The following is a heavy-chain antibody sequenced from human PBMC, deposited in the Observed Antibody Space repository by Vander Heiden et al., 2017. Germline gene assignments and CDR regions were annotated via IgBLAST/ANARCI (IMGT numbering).Heavy chain of an antibody. CDR2: ISYDGSNK. J-gene: IGHJ2*01. CDR3: AKEIRGYYRGYFDL. V-gene: IGHV3-30*18. Sequence: QVQLVESGGGVVQPGRSLRLSCAASGFTFSSYGMHWVRQAPGNGLEWVAVISYDGSNKYYADSVKGRFTSSRDNSKNTLYLQMNSLRAEDTAVYYCAKEIRGYYRGYFDLWGRGTLVTVSS. D-gene: IGHD3-22*01. CDR1: GFTFSSYG.